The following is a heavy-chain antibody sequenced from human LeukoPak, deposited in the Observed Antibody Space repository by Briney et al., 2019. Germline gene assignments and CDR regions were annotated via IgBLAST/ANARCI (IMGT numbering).Heavy chain of an antibody. CDR3: AKDGAKNSGLGAFDI. Sequence: ASVKVSCKASGGTFSSYAISWVRQAPGQGLEWMGVIIPIFGTANYAQKFQGRVTITADESTSTAYMELSSLRAEDTAVYYCAKDGAKNSGLGAFDIWGQGTMVTVSS. D-gene: IGHD6-19*01. CDR1: GGTFSSYA. CDR2: IIPIFGTA. J-gene: IGHJ3*02. V-gene: IGHV1-69*13.